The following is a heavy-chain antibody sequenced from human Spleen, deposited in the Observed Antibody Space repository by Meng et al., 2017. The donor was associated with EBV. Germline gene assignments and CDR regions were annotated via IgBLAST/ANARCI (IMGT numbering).Heavy chain of an antibody. V-gene: IGHV4-30-2*01. Sequence: LQLPESGPGLVKHSQNLSLPCAVSCVPISSGGYSWSWIRQPPGKGLEWIGYMHHSGSTYNNPSLKSRVTISVDRSKNQFSLKLSSVTAADTAVYYCAGGPTAMVTYFDYWGQGTLVTVSS. CDR3: AGGPTAMVTYFDY. J-gene: IGHJ4*02. CDR1: CVPISSGGYS. CDR2: MHHSGST. D-gene: IGHD5-18*01.